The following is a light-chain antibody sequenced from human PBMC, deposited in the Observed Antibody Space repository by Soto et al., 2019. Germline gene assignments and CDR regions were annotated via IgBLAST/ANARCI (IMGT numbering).Light chain of an antibody. CDR3: QQYESYPMT. J-gene: IGKJ4*01. CDR2: KAS. CDR1: QSISSW. V-gene: IGKV1-5*03. Sequence: DSQMTQYPSTLSASVGDRVTITCRASQSISSWLAWYQQKPGKAPKLLISKASTLQSGVPPRFSGSGSGTEFTLTISSLQPDDFETYYCQQYESYPMTFGGGTKVEIK.